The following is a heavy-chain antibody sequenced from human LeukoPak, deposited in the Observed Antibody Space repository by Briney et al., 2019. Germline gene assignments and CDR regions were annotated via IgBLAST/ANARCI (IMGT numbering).Heavy chain of an antibody. D-gene: IGHD6-19*01. CDR2: ISAYKGDT. CDR3: ARRVAVARRDAFDI. J-gene: IGHJ3*02. Sequence: ASVKVSCKASGHTFTNYGISWVRQAPGQGLEWMGWISAYKGDTKYAQKLQGRVTMTTDTSTSTAYMEVRSLRSDDTAVYYCARRVAVARRDAFDIWGQGTMVTVSS. CDR1: GHTFTNYG. V-gene: IGHV1-18*01.